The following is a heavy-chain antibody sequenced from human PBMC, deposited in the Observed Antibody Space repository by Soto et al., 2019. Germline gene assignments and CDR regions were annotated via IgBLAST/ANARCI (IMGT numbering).Heavy chain of an antibody. J-gene: IGHJ4*02. Sequence: GWSLRLSCAASGFTFSSYGMHWVRQAPGKGLEWVAVIWYDGSNKYYADSVKGRFTISRDNSKNTLYLQMNSLRAEDTAVYYCARTRLLEWLPTFDYWGQGTLVTVSS. V-gene: IGHV3-33*01. CDR1: GFTFSSYG. CDR2: IWYDGSNK. D-gene: IGHD3-3*01. CDR3: ARTRLLEWLPTFDY.